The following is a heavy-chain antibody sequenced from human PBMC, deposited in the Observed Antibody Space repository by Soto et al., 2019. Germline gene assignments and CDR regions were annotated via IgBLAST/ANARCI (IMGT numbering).Heavy chain of an antibody. Sequence: GRSLRLSCAASGFTFSNHGMHLIRQAQGKGLEWVAVISYDGSNKYYADSVKGRFTISRDNSKNTLYLQMNSLRAEDTAVYYCAIGFSPGIAVAGPYDYWGQGTLVTVSS. CDR3: AIGFSPGIAVAGPYDY. V-gene: IGHV3-30*03. CDR2: ISYDGSNK. CDR1: GFTFSNHG. D-gene: IGHD6-19*01. J-gene: IGHJ4*02.